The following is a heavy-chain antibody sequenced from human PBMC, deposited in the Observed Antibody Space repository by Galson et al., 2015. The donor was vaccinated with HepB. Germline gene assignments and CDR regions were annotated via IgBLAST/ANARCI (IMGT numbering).Heavy chain of an antibody. CDR3: AKDYDYDFWSGYLDY. J-gene: IGHJ4*02. D-gene: IGHD3-3*01. CDR2: ISYDGSNK. CDR1: GFTFSSYG. Sequence: SLRLSCAASGFTFSSYGMHWVRQAPGKGLEWVAVISYDGSNKYYADSAKGRFTISRDNSKNTLYLQMNSLRAEDTAVYYCAKDYDYDFWSGYLDYWGQGTLVTVSS. V-gene: IGHV3-30*18.